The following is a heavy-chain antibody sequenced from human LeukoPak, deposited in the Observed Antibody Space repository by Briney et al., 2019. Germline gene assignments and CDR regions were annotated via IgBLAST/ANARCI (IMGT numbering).Heavy chain of an antibody. CDR1: GGTFSSYG. Sequence: SVKVSCKASGGTFSSYGVSWVRQAPGQGLEWMGRIIPILGITNYVQKFQGRVTITADKSTSTAYMELSSLRSEDTAVYFCARGFGSSTSYVSDFDFWGQGTLVTVSS. J-gene: IGHJ4*02. D-gene: IGHD3-16*01. CDR3: ARGFGSSTSYVSDFDF. CDR2: IIPILGIT. V-gene: IGHV1-69*04.